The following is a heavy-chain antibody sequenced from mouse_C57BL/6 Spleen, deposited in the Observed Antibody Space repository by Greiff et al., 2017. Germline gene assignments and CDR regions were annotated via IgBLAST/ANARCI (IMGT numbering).Heavy chain of an antibody. CDR2: IDPEDGET. CDR3: ARSDGYSNAAWFAY. V-gene: IGHV14-2*01. Sequence: VQLKESGAELVKPGASVKLSCTASGFNIKDYYMHWVKQRTEQGLEWIGRIDPEDGETKSAPKFQGKATITADTSSNTAYLQLSSLTSEDTAVYYCARSDGYSNAAWFAYWGQGTLVTVSA. D-gene: IGHD2-5*01. J-gene: IGHJ3*01. CDR1: GFNIKDYY.